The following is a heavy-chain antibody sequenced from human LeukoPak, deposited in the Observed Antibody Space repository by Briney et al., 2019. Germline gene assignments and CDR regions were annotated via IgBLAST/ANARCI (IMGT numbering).Heavy chain of an antibody. CDR1: GFTFSSYG. J-gene: IGHJ4*02. CDR3: ARGPLHCSSTSCRGDYFDY. V-gene: IGHV3-33*01. Sequence: GGSLRLSCAASGFTFSSYGMHWVRQAAGTGREWVAVIWYDGSNKYYADSVKGRFTISRDNSKNTLYLQMNSLRAEDTAVYYCARGPLHCSSTSCRGDYFDYWGQGTLVTVSS. CDR2: IWYDGSNK. D-gene: IGHD2-2*01.